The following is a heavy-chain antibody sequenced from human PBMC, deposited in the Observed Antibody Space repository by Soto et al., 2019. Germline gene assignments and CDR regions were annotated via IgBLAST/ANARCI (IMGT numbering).Heavy chain of an antibody. CDR3: AKDGWNYDFWSGPLTIDY. CDR2: ISGSGGST. Sequence: PGGSLRLSCAASGFTFSSYAMSWVRQAPGKGLEWVSAISGSGGSTYYADSVKGRFTISRDNSKNTLYLQMNSLRAEDTAVYYCAKDGWNYDFWSGPLTIDYWGQGTLVTVSS. J-gene: IGHJ4*02. CDR1: GFTFSSYA. V-gene: IGHV3-23*01. D-gene: IGHD3-3*01.